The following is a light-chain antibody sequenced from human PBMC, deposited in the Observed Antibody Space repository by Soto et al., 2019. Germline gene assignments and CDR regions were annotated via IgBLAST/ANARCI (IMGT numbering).Light chain of an antibody. CDR3: CSHVGGSSPQWV. CDR1: SNDVGGYNL. J-gene: IGLJ3*02. V-gene: IGLV2-23*02. CDR2: EVN. Sequence: HSVLTQPASVSGSPGQSITISCTGTSNDVGGYNLVSWFQQHPGKAPKLMISEVNKRPSGVSNRFSGSKSANTASLTISGLQAEDEADYYCCSHVGGSSPQWVFGGGTQLTVL.